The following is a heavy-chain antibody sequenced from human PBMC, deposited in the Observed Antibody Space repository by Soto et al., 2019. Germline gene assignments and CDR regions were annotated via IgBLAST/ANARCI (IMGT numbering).Heavy chain of an antibody. Sequence: PSETLSLTCTVSGGSISSSSYYWGWIRQPPGKGLEWIGSIYYSGSTYYNPSLKSRVTISVDTSKNQFSLKLSSVTAADTAVYYCARLAVAGILDYWGQGTLVTVSS. CDR2: IYYSGST. V-gene: IGHV4-39*01. CDR1: GGSISSSSYY. CDR3: ARLAVAGILDY. D-gene: IGHD6-19*01. J-gene: IGHJ4*02.